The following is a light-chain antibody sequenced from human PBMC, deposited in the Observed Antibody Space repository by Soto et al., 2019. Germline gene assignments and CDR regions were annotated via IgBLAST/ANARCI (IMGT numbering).Light chain of an antibody. CDR3: QQYGSSPT. Sequence: EIVLTQSPGTLSLSPGERATLSCRASQSVSSSYLAWYQQKPGQAPTLLIYGASSRATGIPVRFSGSGSGTDFTLTISRLEPEDFAVYYCQQYGSSPTFGGGTKVEIK. J-gene: IGKJ4*01. CDR2: GAS. CDR1: QSVSSSY. V-gene: IGKV3-20*01.